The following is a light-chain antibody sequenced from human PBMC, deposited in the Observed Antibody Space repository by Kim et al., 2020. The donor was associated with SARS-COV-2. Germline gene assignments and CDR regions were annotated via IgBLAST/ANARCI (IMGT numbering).Light chain of an antibody. J-gene: IGKJ2*01. CDR2: DAS. CDR1: WSSSSR. V-gene: IGKV1-5*01. CDR3: QDYNSYSNT. Sequence: ACGGDRVTIAGRASWSSSSRLAWHQQKPGKAPKLLIYDASSLESGVPSRCSGSGSGTEFTLTNSSLQPDDFATYYCQDYNSYSNTCGRGTKLEI.